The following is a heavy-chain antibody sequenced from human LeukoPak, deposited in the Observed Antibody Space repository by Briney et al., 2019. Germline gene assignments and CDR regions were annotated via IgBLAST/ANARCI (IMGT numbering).Heavy chain of an antibody. Sequence: KSSETLSLTCTVSGGSISSGGYYWSWIRQHPGKGLEWIGYIYYSGSTYYNPSLKSRVTISVDTSKNQFSLKLSSVTAADTAVYYCARVSSGWYSYWGQGTLVTVSS. CDR2: IYYSGST. J-gene: IGHJ4*02. V-gene: IGHV4-31*03. CDR3: ARVSSGWYSY. D-gene: IGHD6-19*01. CDR1: GGSISSGGYY.